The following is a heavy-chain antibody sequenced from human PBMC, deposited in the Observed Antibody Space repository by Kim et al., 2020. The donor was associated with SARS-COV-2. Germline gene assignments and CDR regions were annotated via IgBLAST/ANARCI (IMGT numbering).Heavy chain of an antibody. Sequence: SETLSLTCAVSGGSMRNYSWNWIRQPPGKGLEWIGYIYYNGGTNYNPSLKSRVTISLDTSKNHFSLRLSSVTAADTAVYYCARQRMLAEFASWGQGTPVT. J-gene: IGHJ4*02. CDR3: ARQRMLAEFAS. CDR2: IYYNGGT. CDR1: GGSMRNYS. V-gene: IGHV4-59*08. D-gene: IGHD2-8*01.